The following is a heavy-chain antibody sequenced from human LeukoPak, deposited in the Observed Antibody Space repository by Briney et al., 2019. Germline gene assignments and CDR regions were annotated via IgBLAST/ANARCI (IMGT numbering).Heavy chain of an antibody. CDR2: IYPGDSDT. Sequence: GESLKISCKGSGYSFTSYWIGWVRQMPGKGLEWMGIIYPGDSDTRYSPSFQGQVTISADKSISTAYLRWSSLKASDTAMYYCARLGADYYDSSGYYYAFDIWGQGTMVTVSS. D-gene: IGHD3-22*01. CDR1: GYSFTSYW. V-gene: IGHV5-51*01. CDR3: ARLGADYYDSSGYYYAFDI. J-gene: IGHJ3*02.